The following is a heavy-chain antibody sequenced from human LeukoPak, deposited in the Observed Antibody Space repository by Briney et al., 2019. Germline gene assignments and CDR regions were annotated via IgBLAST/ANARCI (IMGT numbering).Heavy chain of an antibody. CDR1: GYTLTSYG. CDR2: ISAYNGNT. D-gene: IGHD3-3*01. J-gene: IGHJ6*02. Sequence: GASVKVSCKASGYTLTSYGISWVRQAPGQGLEWMGWISAYNGNTNYAQKLQGRVTMTTDTSTSTAYMELRSLISDDTAVYYCARDIFLALDPFGVVIYYYYGMDVWGQGTTVTVSS. CDR3: ARDIFLALDPFGVVIYYYYGMDV. V-gene: IGHV1-18*01.